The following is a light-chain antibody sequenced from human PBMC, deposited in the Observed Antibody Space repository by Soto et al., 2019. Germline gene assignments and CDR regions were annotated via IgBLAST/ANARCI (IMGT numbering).Light chain of an antibody. Sequence: DIQMTQSPSTLSASVGDRVTITCRASQSIYDWLAWYQQKPGKAPKLLIYKASNLESGVPSRFSGSASGTAFTLTISSLQPDDFATYYCQQYNTYWTFGQGTKVEVK. CDR1: QSIYDW. V-gene: IGKV1-5*03. J-gene: IGKJ1*01. CDR2: KAS. CDR3: QQYNTYWT.